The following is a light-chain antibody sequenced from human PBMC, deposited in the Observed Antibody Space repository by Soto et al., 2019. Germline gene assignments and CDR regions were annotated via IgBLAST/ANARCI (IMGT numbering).Light chain of an antibody. CDR1: QGISSY. CDR2: AAS. CDR3: QQLNSYPIT. V-gene: IGKV1-9*01. J-gene: IGKJ5*01. Sequence: IQLTQSPSSLSASVGDRVTITCRASQGISSYLAWYQQKPGKAPKLLIYAASTLQSWVPSRFSGSGSGTDFTLTISSLQPEDFATYYCQQLNSYPITFGHGTRLEIK.